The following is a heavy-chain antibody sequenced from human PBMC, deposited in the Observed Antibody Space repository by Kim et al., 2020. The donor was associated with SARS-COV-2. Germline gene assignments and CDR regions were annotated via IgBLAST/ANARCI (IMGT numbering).Heavy chain of an antibody. Sequence: ASVKVSCKASGYTFTGYYMHWVRQAPGQGLEWMGRINPNSGGTNYAQKFQGRVTMTRDTSISTAYMELSRLRSDDTAVYYCARALGTLRGYSYGRRGIWGQGTTVTVSS. D-gene: IGHD5-18*01. CDR1: GYTFTGYY. CDR3: ARALGTLRGYSYGRRGI. CDR2: INPNSGGT. V-gene: IGHV1-2*06. J-gene: IGHJ6*02.